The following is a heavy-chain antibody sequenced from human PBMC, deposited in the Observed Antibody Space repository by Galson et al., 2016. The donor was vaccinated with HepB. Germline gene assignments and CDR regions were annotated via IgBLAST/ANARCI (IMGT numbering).Heavy chain of an antibody. J-gene: IGHJ6*02. D-gene: IGHD2/OR15-2a*01. CDR3: ARGKIDYYAMDV. CDR1: GDSVSSNSAA. Sequence: CAISGDSVSSNSAAWNWIRQSPSRGLEWLGRTSFRANWFNEYAESVKGRISISADTAKNQLSLQLNSVTPEDTAVYYCARGKIDYYAMDVWGQGTTVTVSS. CDR2: TSFRANWFN. V-gene: IGHV6-1*01.